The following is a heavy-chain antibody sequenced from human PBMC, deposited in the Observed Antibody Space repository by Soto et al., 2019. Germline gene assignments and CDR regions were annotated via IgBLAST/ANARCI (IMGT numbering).Heavy chain of an antibody. D-gene: IGHD2-15*01. CDR3: AHKGGRGAGMDV. CDR1: GFSLTTNGVG. J-gene: IGHJ6*02. CDR2: MYWDGDE. Sequence: QITLKESGPTLVNPTQTLTLTCIFSGFSLTTNGVGVAWIRQPPGKALEWLALMYWDGDERYSPFLKSRLTITKGTSENQVVLTLINMDPVDTGTYYCAHKGGRGAGMDVWGQGTTVTVSS. V-gene: IGHV2-5*02.